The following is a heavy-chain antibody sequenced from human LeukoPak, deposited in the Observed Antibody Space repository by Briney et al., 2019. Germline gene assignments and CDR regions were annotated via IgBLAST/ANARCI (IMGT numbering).Heavy chain of an antibody. V-gene: IGHV4-4*07. Sequence: ASETLSLTCTVSGGSISSYYWSWIRQPAGKGLEWIGRIYTSGSTNYNPSLKSRVTMSVDTSKNQFSLKLSSVTAADTAVYYCARASRRITIFGSSYYYYGMDVWGQGTTVTVSS. D-gene: IGHD3-3*01. CDR3: ARASRRITIFGSSYYYYGMDV. CDR1: GGSISSYY. CDR2: IYTSGST. J-gene: IGHJ6*02.